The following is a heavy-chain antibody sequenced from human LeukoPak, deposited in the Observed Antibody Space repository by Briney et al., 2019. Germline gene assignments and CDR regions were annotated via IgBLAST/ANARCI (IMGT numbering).Heavy chain of an antibody. V-gene: IGHV1-46*01. D-gene: IGHD6-19*01. CDR2: INPGGFST. J-gene: IGHJ6*03. CDR1: GYTFTSYY. Sequence: ASVKVSCKASGYTFTSYYMHWVRQAPGHGLEWMGIINPGGFSTSYAQKFQRRVTMTRDMSTSTVYMELSSLRSEDTAVYYCARRGMAVATGSRGPPYYYYYYMDVWGKGTTVTVSS. CDR3: ARRGMAVATGSRGPPYYYYYYMDV.